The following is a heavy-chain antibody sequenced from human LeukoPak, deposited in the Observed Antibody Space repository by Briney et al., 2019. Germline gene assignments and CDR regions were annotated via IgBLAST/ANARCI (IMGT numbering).Heavy chain of an antibody. D-gene: IGHD2-21*02. V-gene: IGHV1-69*04. CDR2: IIPILGIA. Sequence: ASVKVSCKASGGTFSSYAISWVRQAPGQGLEWMGRIIPILGIANYAQKFQGRVTITADKSTSTAYMELSSLRSEDTAVYYCARGRAYCGGDCYHFDYWGQGTLVTVSS. CDR3: ARGRAYCGGDCYHFDY. CDR1: GGTFSSYA. J-gene: IGHJ4*02.